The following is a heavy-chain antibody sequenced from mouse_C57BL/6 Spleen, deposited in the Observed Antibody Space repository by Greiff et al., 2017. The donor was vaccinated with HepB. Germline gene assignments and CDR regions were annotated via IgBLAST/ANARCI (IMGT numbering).Heavy chain of an antibody. Sequence: VQLQQSGPELVKPGASVKISCKASGYSFTGYYMNWVKQSPEKSLEWIGEINPSTGGTTYNQKFKAKATLTVDKSSSTAYMQLKSLTSEDSAVYYCATYYYGSSPYYFDYWGQGTTLTVSS. D-gene: IGHD1-1*01. J-gene: IGHJ2*01. CDR1: GYSFTGYY. CDR2: INPSTGGT. CDR3: ATYYYGSSPYYFDY. V-gene: IGHV1-42*01.